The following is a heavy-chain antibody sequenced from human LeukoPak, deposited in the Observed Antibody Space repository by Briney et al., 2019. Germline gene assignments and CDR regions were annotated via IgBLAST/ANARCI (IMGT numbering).Heavy chain of an antibody. V-gene: IGHV4-31*03. D-gene: IGHD3-3*01. CDR1: GGSISRGGYY. J-gene: IGHJ5*02. CDR2: IYYSGST. CDR3: ASWDYDFWSGYYSRGWFDP. Sequence: SETLSLTCTVSGGSISRGGYYWSWIRQHPGKGLEWIGYIYYSGSTYYNPSLKSRVTISVDTSKNQFSLKLSSVTAADTAVYYCASWDYDFWSGYYSRGWFDPWGQGALVTVSS.